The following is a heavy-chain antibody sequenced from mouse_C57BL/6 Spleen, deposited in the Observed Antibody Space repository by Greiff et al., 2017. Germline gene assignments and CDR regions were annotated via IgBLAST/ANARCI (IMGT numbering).Heavy chain of an antibody. CDR2: ISSGSSTI. V-gene: IGHV5-17*01. J-gene: IGHJ3*01. CDR1: GFTFSDYG. D-gene: IGHD4-1*01. Sequence: EVKLVESGGGLVKPGGSLKLSCAASGFTFSDYGMHWVRQAPEKGLEWVAYISSGSSTIYYADTVKGRFTISRKNAKNTLFLKMTSLRAEDTAMYYCARSGSWAWFAYWGQGTLVTVSA. CDR3: ARSGSWAWFAY.